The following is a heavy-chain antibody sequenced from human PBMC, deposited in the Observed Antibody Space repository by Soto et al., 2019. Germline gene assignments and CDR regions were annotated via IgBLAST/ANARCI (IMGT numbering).Heavy chain of an antibody. D-gene: IGHD1-1*01. Sequence: QVHLVQSGAEVKTPGASVKVSCKGSGYDFTTYGITWVRQAPGQGLEWMAWISAHNGNTDYAQKLQGRVTGTRDTSTSTAYMELRSLRSDDTAMYYCARGRYGDYWGQGALVTVSS. J-gene: IGHJ4*02. CDR3: ARGRYGDY. V-gene: IGHV1-18*01. CDR1: GYDFTTYG. CDR2: ISAHNGNT.